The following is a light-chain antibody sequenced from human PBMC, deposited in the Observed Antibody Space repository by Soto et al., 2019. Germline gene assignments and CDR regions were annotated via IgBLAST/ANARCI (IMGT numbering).Light chain of an antibody. V-gene: IGLV2-23*01. CDR1: TYDVGSYNL. J-gene: IGLJ7*01. Sequence: QSVLTQPASVSGAPGQSITISCTGTTYDVGSYNLVSWYQQHPGEAPKLLIYEGSKRPSGVSNRFSGTKYNFAASLTISGLQIEDEATYYCLAYAGRSSWVFGGGTQLTVL. CDR2: EGS. CDR3: LAYAGRSSWV.